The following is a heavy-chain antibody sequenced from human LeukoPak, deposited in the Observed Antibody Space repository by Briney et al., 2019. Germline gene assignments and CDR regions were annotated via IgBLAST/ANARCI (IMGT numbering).Heavy chain of an antibody. CDR2: IYSGGST. V-gene: IGHV3-53*01. Sequence: GGSLRLSCAASGFTVSSNYMSWVRQAPGKGLEWVSVIYSGGSTYYADSVKGRFTISRDNSKNTLYLQMNSLRAEDTAVYYCAGVPYSSGWYESDYWGQGTLVTVSS. CDR1: GFTVSSNY. CDR3: AGVPYSSGWYESDY. D-gene: IGHD6-19*01. J-gene: IGHJ4*02.